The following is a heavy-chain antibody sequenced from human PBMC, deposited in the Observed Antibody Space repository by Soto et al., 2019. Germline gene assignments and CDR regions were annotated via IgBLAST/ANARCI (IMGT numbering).Heavy chain of an antibody. J-gene: IGHJ4*02. D-gene: IGHD3-10*01. Sequence: ESGGGLVKPGGSLRLSCAASGFTFSSYSMNWVRQAPGKGLEWVSSISSSSSYIYYADSVKGRFIISRDNAKNSLYLQMNSLRAEDTAVYYCASGLWFGELVDYWGQGTLVTVSS. CDR1: GFTFSSYS. CDR2: ISSSSSYI. CDR3: ASGLWFGELVDY. V-gene: IGHV3-21*01.